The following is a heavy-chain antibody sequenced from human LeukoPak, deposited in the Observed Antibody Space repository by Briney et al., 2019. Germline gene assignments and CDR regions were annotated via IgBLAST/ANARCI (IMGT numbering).Heavy chain of an antibody. V-gene: IGHV3-74*01. D-gene: IGHD5-12*01. CDR3: ASLVAAHGAWRAFDI. CDR2: INGEGSST. J-gene: IGHJ3*02. CDR1: GFTFSSYW. Sequence: GGSLRLSCAASGFTFSSYWMHWVRQAPGKGLVWVSRINGEGSSTTYADSVKGRFTISRDNAKNTLYLQMNSLRAEDTAVYYCASLVAAHGAWRAFDIWGQGTMVTVSS.